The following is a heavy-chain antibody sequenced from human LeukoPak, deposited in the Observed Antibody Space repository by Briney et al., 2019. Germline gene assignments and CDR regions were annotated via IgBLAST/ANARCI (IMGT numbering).Heavy chain of an antibody. V-gene: IGHV1-18*01. CDR1: GYPFTNYG. Sequence: ASVKVSCKASGYPFTNYGTSWVRQAPGQGLEWMGWISGYNGNTNSAQKVQGRVTMTTDTSTSTAYMELRSLRSDDTAVYYCVRDRGEWIDQYYGMDDWGQGTTVTVSS. J-gene: IGHJ6*02. CDR3: VRDRGEWIDQYYGMDD. CDR2: ISGYNGNT. D-gene: IGHD3-10*01.